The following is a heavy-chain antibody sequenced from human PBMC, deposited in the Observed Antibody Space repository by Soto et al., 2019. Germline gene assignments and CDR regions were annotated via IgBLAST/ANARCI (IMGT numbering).Heavy chain of an antibody. CDR1: GFTFSSYA. J-gene: IGHJ4*02. V-gene: IGHV3-30-3*01. D-gene: IGHD7-27*01. CDR2: ISYDGSNE. CDR3: ARDRANWGSRGGETFDY. Sequence: QVQLVESGGGVVQPGRSLRLSCAASGFTFSSYALHWVRQAPGKGLEWVAVISYDGSNEYYADSVKGRFTISRDNSKSNLYLQMNSLRAEDTAVYYCARDRANWGSRGGETFDYWGQGTLVTVSS.